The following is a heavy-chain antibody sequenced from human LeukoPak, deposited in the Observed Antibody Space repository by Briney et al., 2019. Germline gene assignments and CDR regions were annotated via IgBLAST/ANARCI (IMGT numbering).Heavy chain of an antibody. V-gene: IGHV4-59*01. CDR3: AKGAGWYEY. CDR1: GGSLSSDY. Sequence: PSETLSLTCTVSGGSLSSDYWSWLRQPPGKGLEWIAYINNNGRTNYNPSLKSRATISGDTSKNRFSLRLTSVTPADTAVYYCAKGAGWYEYWGQGTLVTVSS. CDR2: INNNGRT. J-gene: IGHJ4*02. D-gene: IGHD6-19*01.